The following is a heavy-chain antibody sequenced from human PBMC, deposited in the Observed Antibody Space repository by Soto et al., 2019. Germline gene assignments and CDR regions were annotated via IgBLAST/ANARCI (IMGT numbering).Heavy chain of an antibody. V-gene: IGHV4-38-2*02. D-gene: IGHD3-22*01. CDR2: VSHSGRT. CDR3: ARDLEFYDDSSGFAYYFDY. CDR1: GYSISSAYY. Sequence: SETLSLTCGVSGYSISSAYYWGWIRQPPGKGLEWLGSVSHSGRTYYNPSLKSRVTISVDTSKNQFSLKLSSVTAADTAVYYCARDLEFYDDSSGFAYYFDYWGQGTLVTVSS. J-gene: IGHJ4*02.